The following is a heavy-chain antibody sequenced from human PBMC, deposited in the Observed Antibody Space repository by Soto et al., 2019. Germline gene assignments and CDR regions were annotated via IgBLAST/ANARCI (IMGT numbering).Heavy chain of an antibody. D-gene: IGHD6-19*01. CDR2: INHSGSI. CDR3: ARGSQWLDY. CDR1: GGSFSGYY. V-gene: IGHV4-34*01. Sequence: QVRLQHWGAGLLKPSETLSLTCAVHGGSFSGYYWSWIRQPPEKGLEWIGEINHSGSIHYNPSLKSRVTISADTPNNQFSLKLSSVTAADTAVYYCARGSQWLDYWGQGALVTVSS. J-gene: IGHJ4*02.